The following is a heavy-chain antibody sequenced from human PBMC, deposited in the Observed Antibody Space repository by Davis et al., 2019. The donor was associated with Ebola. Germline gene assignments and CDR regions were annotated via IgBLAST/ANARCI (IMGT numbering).Heavy chain of an antibody. J-gene: IGHJ6*04. CDR2: IYHSGST. D-gene: IGHD6-13*01. Sequence: SETLSLTCAVSGGSISTSNWWSWVRQPPGKGLEWIGEIYHSGSTNYNPSLKSRVTISVDKSKNQFSLKLSSVTAADTAVYYCATQQQLRPYYYYGMDVWGKGTTVTVSS. CDR3: ATQQQLRPYYYYGMDV. V-gene: IGHV4-4*02. CDR1: GGSISTSNW.